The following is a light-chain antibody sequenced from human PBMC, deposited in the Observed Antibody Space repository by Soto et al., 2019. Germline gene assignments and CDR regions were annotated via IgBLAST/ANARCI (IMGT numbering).Light chain of an antibody. Sequence: QSPLTQAASGSGSRGKSITISCTGTTRDIAGYNYISWYQQLPGKAPKLMIYQVTIPPSGISNRFSGSKSGNTASLTISGLQAEDEADYYCTSFSSSTSVYVYGTGTKVTVL. CDR3: TSFSSSTSVYV. V-gene: IGLV2-14*01. CDR2: QVT. CDR1: TRDIAGYNY. J-gene: IGLJ1*01.